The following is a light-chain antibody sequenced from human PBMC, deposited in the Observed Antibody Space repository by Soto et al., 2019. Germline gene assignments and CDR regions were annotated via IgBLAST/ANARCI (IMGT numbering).Light chain of an antibody. CDR1: QSVSNNY. Sequence: IVLTQSPGTLSLSIGERATLSCRASQSVSNNYLAWYQQKPGQAPRLLIYGASNRATGIPDRFSGSGSGTDFTLTISRLEPEDFAVYYCQQYGSSGTFGQGTKVDIK. CDR3: QQYGSSGT. V-gene: IGKV3-20*01. J-gene: IGKJ1*01. CDR2: GAS.